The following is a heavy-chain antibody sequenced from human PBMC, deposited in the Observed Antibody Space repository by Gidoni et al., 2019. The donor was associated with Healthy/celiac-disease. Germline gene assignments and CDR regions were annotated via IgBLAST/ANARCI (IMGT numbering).Heavy chain of an antibody. CDR2: IKSKTDGGTT. CDR1: GFTFSNAW. CDR3: TTATGGYCSSTSCYGVDV. V-gene: IGHV3-15*01. D-gene: IGHD2-2*01. Sequence: EVQLVESGGGLVKPGGSLRLSCAASGFTFSNAWMSWVRQAPGKGLEWVGRIKSKTDGGTTDYAATVKGRFTISRDDAKNTLYLQMNSLKTEDTAVYYCTTATGGYCSSTSCYGVDVWGKGTTVTVSS. J-gene: IGHJ6*04.